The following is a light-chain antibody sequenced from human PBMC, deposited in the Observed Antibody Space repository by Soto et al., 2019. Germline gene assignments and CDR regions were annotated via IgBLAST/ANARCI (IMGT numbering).Light chain of an antibody. V-gene: IGLV2-8*01. Sequence: QSALTQPPSASGSPGQSVTISCTGASSDIGTYDSVSWYQQQAGKAPKLIIYEVVKRPSGVPDRFSGSKSGNMASLTVSGLQAEDEADYYCSSYAGRDVYVFGTGTKLTV. CDR1: SSDIGTYDS. CDR3: SSYAGRDVYV. CDR2: EVV. J-gene: IGLJ1*01.